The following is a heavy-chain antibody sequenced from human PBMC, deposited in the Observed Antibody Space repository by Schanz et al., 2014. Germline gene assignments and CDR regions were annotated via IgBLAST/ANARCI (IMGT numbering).Heavy chain of an antibody. V-gene: IGHV3-23*01. CDR2: ISGSGGST. CDR3: VKDDRGDVVVVAANY. D-gene: IGHD2-15*01. Sequence: EAQLLESGGGLVRPGGSLRLSCAASGFTFSSYTMNWVRQAPGKGLEWVSAISGSGGSTVYADSVKGRFTISRDNSNNTVFLQMSSLRAEDTAVYYCVKDDRGDVVVVAANYWGQGAQVIVSS. CDR1: GFTFSSYT. J-gene: IGHJ4*02.